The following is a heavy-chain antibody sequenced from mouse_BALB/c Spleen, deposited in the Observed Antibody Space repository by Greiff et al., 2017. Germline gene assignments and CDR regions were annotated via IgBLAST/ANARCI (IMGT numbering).Heavy chain of an antibody. D-gene: IGHD1-1*01. Sequence: EVKLEESGGGLVQPGGSRKLSCAASGFTFSSFGMHWVRQAPEKGLEWVAYISSGSSTIYYADTVKGRFTISRDNPKNTLYLQMSSLKSEDTAMYYCAREDYYGGVDYWGQGTTLTVSS. J-gene: IGHJ2*01. CDR2: ISSGSSTI. CDR3: AREDYYGGVDY. CDR1: GFTFSSFG. V-gene: IGHV5-17*02.